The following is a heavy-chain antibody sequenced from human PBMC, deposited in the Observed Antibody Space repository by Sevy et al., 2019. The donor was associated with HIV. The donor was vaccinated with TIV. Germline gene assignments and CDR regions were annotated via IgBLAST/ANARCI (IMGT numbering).Heavy chain of an antibody. V-gene: IGHV3-49*04. CDR3: TGSSSGYSANFDY. CDR2: TRSIAYGGTT. J-gene: IGHJ4*02. D-gene: IGHD3-22*01. Sequence: GGSLRLSCTASGFTFGDYAMSWVRQAPGKGLEWVGFTRSIAYGGTTEYAASVKGRFTISRDDSKSIAYLQMNSLKTEDTAVYYCTGSSSGYSANFDYWGQGTLVTVSS. CDR1: GFTFGDYA.